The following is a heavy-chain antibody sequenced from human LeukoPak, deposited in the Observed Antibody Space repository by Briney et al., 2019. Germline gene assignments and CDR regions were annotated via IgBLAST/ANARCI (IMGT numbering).Heavy chain of an antibody. CDR1: GFTFSSYV. Sequence: GGSLRLSCAASGFTFSSYVMSWVRQAPGKGLEWVSAISGSGGSTYYADSVKGRVTISRDNSNNTLYLQMNSLRAEDTAVYYCAKDSAMGVAARFDYWGQGTLVTVSS. J-gene: IGHJ4*02. CDR2: ISGSGGST. CDR3: AKDSAMGVAARFDY. D-gene: IGHD2-15*01. V-gene: IGHV3-23*01.